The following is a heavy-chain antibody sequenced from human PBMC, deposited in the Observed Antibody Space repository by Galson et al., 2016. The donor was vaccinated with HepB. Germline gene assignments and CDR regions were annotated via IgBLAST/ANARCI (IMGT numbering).Heavy chain of an antibody. J-gene: IGHJ4*02. D-gene: IGHD7-27*01. V-gene: IGHV2-70*04. CDR3: AQNSNWGDSFAY. CDR2: IDWDDEK. Sequence: PALVKPTQTLTLTCTFSGFSLNTGGKRVSWIRQPPGKALEWLARIDWDDEKFYSTSLKTKLTTSKDTSKNQVVLTMTHMDPVDTATYYCAQNSNWGDSFAYWGQGTLVTVFS. CDR1: GFSLNTGGKR.